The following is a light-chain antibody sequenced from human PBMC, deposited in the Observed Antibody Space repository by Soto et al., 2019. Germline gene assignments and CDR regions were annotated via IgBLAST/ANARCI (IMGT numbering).Light chain of an antibody. V-gene: IGKV3-20*01. J-gene: IGKJ1*01. CDR2: GAS. CDR3: PRYDSSPQT. CDR1: QTVSSF. Sequence: EGGLTQSQATLSLSPGARATLSCRASQTVSSFLAWYQQRPGQAPRLLIFGASTRAAGFPDRFSGSGSGTDFTLTISRLEPEDFAVYYCPRYDSSPQTFGQRTKVDIK.